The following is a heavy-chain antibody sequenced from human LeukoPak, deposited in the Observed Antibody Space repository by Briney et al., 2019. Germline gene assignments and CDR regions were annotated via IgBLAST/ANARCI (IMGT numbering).Heavy chain of an antibody. CDR2: SYWDDDK. CDR1: GFLLRTSGMG. CDR3: AHRAGWFDH. V-gene: IGHV2-5*02. J-gene: IGHJ5*02. Sequence: SGPTLVHPTQPRTLTYTFSGFLLRTSGMGGGWIRQPPVKALEWLALSYWDDDKRYSPSLKSRLTITKDTSKNQVVLTMTNMDPVDTATYYCAHRAGWFDHWGQGTLVTVSS.